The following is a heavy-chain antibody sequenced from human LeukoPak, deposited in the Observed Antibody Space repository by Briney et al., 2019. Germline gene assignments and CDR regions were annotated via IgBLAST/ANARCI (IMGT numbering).Heavy chain of an antibody. CDR2: INSDGSST. V-gene: IGHV3-74*01. Sequence: QPGGSLRLSCVASGFTFSSYWMHWVRQAPGKGLVWVSRINSDGSSTSYADSVKGRFTISRDNAKNTLYLQMNSLRAEDTAVYYCARDPSTRYGSGSYSDYWGQGTLVTVSS. CDR3: ARDPSTRYGSGSYSDY. J-gene: IGHJ4*02. CDR1: GFTFSSYW. D-gene: IGHD3-10*01.